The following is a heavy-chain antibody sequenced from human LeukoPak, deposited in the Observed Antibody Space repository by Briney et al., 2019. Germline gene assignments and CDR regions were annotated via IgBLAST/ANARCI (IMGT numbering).Heavy chain of an antibody. Sequence: PGGSLRLSCAVSVLTFSSHGMHWVRQAPGKGLEWVAVMWDDESNKYYADSVKGRFTISRDNSKNILYLQMNNLGAEDTAVYYCARGRGGTYPPGIYWGQGTLVTVSS. CDR1: VLTFSSHG. D-gene: IGHD1-26*01. CDR2: MWDDESNK. V-gene: IGHV3-33*01. J-gene: IGHJ4*02. CDR3: ARGRGGTYPPGIY.